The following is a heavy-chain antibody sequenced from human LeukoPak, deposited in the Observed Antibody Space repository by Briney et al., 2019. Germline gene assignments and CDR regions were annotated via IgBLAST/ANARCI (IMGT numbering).Heavy chain of an antibody. CDR1: GYTFTGYY. J-gene: IGHJ4*02. CDR2: INPNSGGT. CDR3: ARGWQQLVRDY. D-gene: IGHD6-13*01. Sequence: ASVKVSCKASGYTFTGYYMHWVRQAPGRGLEWMGWINPNSGGTNYARKFQGRVTMTRDTSISTAYMELSRLRSDDTAVYYCARGWQQLVRDYWGQGTLVTVSS. V-gene: IGHV1-2*02.